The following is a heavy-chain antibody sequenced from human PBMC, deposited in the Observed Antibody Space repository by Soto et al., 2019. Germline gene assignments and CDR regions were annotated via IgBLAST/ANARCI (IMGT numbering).Heavy chain of an antibody. CDR3: ATSTGAPGNY. CDR2: IKQDGSHK. D-gene: IGHD1-26*01. Sequence: SLRLYCVASGFTFSSFWMSWARQAPGKGLEWVANIKQDGSHKYYVPSVKGRFTISRDNAKNSLYLQMNSLRAEDAAVYYCATSTGAPGNYWGQGTLVTVSS. CDR1: GFTFSSFW. J-gene: IGHJ4*02. V-gene: IGHV3-7*01.